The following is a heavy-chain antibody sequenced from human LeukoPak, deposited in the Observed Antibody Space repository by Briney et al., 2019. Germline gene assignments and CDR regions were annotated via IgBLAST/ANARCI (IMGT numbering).Heavy chain of an antibody. Sequence: RSGGSLRLSCAASGFTFDDYAMSWVRQTPGKGLEWVSGTNWDGGRTGYADSVKGRFTISRDNAKNSLYLQMNSLRAEDTALYYCARDPGIVGATFDYWGQGTLVTVSS. CDR2: TNWDGGRT. CDR3: ARDPGIVGATFDY. V-gene: IGHV3-20*04. CDR1: GFTFDDYA. J-gene: IGHJ4*02. D-gene: IGHD1-26*01.